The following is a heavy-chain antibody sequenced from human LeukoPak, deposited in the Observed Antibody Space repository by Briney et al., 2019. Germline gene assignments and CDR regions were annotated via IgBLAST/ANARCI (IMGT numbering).Heavy chain of an antibody. CDR3: ASWGSGTSLDY. CDR1: GGSISSSSSY. J-gene: IGHJ4*02. D-gene: IGHD3-10*01. V-gene: IGHV4-39*07. Sequence: PSETLSLTCTVSGGSISSSSSYWGWIRQPPGKGLEWIGSIFYSGNTYYNPSLKSRVTISVDTSKNQFSLKLSSVTAADTAVYYCASWGSGTSLDYWGQGTLVTVSS. CDR2: IFYSGNT.